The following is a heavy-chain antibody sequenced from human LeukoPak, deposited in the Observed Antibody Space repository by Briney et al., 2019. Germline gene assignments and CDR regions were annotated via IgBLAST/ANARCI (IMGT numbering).Heavy chain of an antibody. Sequence: SETLSLTCTVSGGSISSYYWSWIRQPPGKGLEWIGSIYHSGSTYYNPSLKSRVTISVDTSKNQFSLKLSSVTAADTAVYYCARIVIGGPNDYFDYWGQGTLVTVSS. V-gene: IGHV4-59*08. J-gene: IGHJ4*02. CDR3: ARIVIGGPNDYFDY. CDR2: IYHSGST. CDR1: GGSISSYY. D-gene: IGHD3-10*01.